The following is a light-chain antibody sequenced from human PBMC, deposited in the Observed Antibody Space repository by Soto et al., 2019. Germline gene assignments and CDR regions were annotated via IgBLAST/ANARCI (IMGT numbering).Light chain of an antibody. Sequence: EIVMTQSPLSLPVTPGEPASISCRSSQSLLHSNGYNYLDWYLQKPGQSPQLLIYLGSNRASGVPDRLSGSGSGTDFTLKISRVDAEDVGVYYCMQALQTPMYTFGQGTKLEIK. CDR3: MQALQTPMYT. CDR1: QSLLHSNGYNY. CDR2: LGS. J-gene: IGKJ2*01. V-gene: IGKV2-28*01.